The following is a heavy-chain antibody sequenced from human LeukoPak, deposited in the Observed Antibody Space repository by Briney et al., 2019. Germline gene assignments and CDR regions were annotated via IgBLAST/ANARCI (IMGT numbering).Heavy chain of an antibody. J-gene: IGHJ5*02. V-gene: IGHV4-30-4*01. CDR2: IYYSGST. CDR1: GGSIYSGDYY. D-gene: IGHD1-26*01. Sequence: SETLSLTCTVSGGSIYSGDYYWSWIRQPPGKGLEWIGYIYYSGSTYYNPSPKSRVTISVDTSKNQFSLKLSSVTAADTAVYYCARDLLGANWFDPWGQGTLVTVSS. CDR3: ARDLLGANWFDP.